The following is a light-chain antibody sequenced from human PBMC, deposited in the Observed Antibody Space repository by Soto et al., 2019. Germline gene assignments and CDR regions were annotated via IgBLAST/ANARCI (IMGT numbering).Light chain of an antibody. CDR3: QQFNSKPLT. CDR1: QGISNA. V-gene: IGKV1-13*02. Sequence: AIQLTQSQSSLSASVGDRVTITCRASQGISNAVAWYQQKPGKAPELLIYDASSLQSGVPSRRSGSGSGTDFTLTINSLQPEDSAHYYCQQFNSKPLTFGGGTTVQL. J-gene: IGKJ4*01. CDR2: DAS.